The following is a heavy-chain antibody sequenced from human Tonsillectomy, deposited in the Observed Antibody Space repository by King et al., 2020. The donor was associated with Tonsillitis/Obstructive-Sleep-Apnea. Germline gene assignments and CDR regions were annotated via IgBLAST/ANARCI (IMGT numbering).Heavy chain of an antibody. CDR3: AAYYYDIRLGFDP. V-gene: IGHV4-59*01. CDR1: GGSISSNY. CDR2: IYHSGTT. Sequence: QLQESGPGLVKPSETLSLTCTVSGGSISSNYWSWIRQPPGNGLEWIGYIYHSGTTNYNPSLKSRVTISVDTSKNQFSLKLSSFTVADTAVYYCAAYYYDIRLGFDPWGQGTLVTVSS. J-gene: IGHJ5*02. D-gene: IGHD3-22*01.